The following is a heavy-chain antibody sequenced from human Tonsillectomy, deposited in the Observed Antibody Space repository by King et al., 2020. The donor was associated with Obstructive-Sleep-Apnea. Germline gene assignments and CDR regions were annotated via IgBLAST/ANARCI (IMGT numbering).Heavy chain of an antibody. Sequence: QLVQSGTEVKKPGTSVRVSCKTSGYTFNSYGYAISWVRQAPGQGLEWVGWISTYSGNTRYTQKLQGRVTMTTDTSTTTAYMELKSLRSDDTAVYYCARVRTAAGAEAFDIWGQGTMLTVSS. CDR1: GYTFNSYG. CDR2: ISTYSGNT. V-gene: IGHV1-18*04. J-gene: IGHJ3*02. CDR3: ARVRTAAGAEAFDI. D-gene: IGHD6-13*01.